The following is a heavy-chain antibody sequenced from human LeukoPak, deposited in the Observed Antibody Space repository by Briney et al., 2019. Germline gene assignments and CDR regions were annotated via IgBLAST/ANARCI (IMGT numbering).Heavy chain of an antibody. V-gene: IGHV3-21*01. J-gene: IGHJ3*01. D-gene: IGHD2-2*01. Sequence: GGSLSFSSGAGGYFSSSCSVNGGRQAPGKGLEWVSSIISSSSYIYYGDSVKGRFTISRDNAKNSLYLQMNSLRAEDTAVYYCARVPQAYCSSTSCYGPLVTCGPRTMVTVSS. CDR2: IISSSSYI. CDR1: GYFSSSCS. CDR3: ARVPQAYCSSTSCYGPLVT.